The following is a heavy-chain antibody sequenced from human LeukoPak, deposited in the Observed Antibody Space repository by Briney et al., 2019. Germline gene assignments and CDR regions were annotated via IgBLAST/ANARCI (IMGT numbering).Heavy chain of an antibody. D-gene: IGHD3-3*01. V-gene: IGHV4-61*02. Sequence: SETLSLTCTVSGGSISSGSYYWSWIRQPAGKGLEWIGRIYTSGSTNYNPPLKSRVTISVDTSKNQFSLKLSSVTAADTAVYYCARGRRYDFWSGYYSGWFDPWGQGTLVTVSS. CDR1: GGSISSGSYY. CDR3: ARGRRYDFWSGYYSGWFDP. CDR2: IYTSGST. J-gene: IGHJ5*02.